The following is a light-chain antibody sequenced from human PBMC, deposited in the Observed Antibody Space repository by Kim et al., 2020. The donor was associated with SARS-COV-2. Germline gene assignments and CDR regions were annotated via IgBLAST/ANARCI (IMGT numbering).Light chain of an antibody. V-gene: IGLV3-9*01. CDR3: QVWDSSTWV. CDR2: KDS. Sequence: SYELTQPLSVSVSLGQTARITCCGDKMGSKYVYWYQQKPGQAPVLVIYKDSNRPSGIPERFSGSNSGNTATLTISRAQAGDEADYYCQVWDSSTWVFGGGTQLTVL. CDR1: KMGSKY. J-gene: IGLJ3*02.